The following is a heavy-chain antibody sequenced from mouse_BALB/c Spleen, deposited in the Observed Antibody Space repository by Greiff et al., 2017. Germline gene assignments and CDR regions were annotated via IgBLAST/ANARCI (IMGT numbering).Heavy chain of an antibody. CDR1: GFSLTGYG. V-gene: IGHV2-6-7*01. Sequence: HVQLKESGPGLVAPSQSLSITCTVSGFSLTGYGVNWVRQPPGKGLEWLGMIWGDGSTDYNSALKSRLSISKDNSKSQVFLKMNSLQTDDTARYYCARDDYYGSSSYYAMDYWGQGTSVTVSS. CDR2: IWGDGST. J-gene: IGHJ4*01. CDR3: ARDDYYGSSSYYAMDY. D-gene: IGHD1-1*01.